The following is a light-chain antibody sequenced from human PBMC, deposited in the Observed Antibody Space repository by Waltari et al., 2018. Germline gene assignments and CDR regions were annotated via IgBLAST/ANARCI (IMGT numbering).Light chain of an antibody. Sequence: DIQMTPSPSTLSASVVDRVTIPCRASQSIRSSLAWYQQKPGKAPKFLIYEASSLESGVPSRFSGSGSGTEFTLTISSLQAEDVAVYYCQQYYSTLWTFGQGTKVEIK. CDR1: QSIRSS. CDR3: QQYYSTLWT. V-gene: IGKV1-5*03. J-gene: IGKJ1*01. CDR2: EAS.